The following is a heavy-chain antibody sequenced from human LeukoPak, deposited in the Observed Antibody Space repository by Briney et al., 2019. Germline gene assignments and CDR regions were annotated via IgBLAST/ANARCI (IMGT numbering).Heavy chain of an antibody. J-gene: IGHJ4*02. CDR3: ARDPRGDGYNPDY. Sequence: GASVNVSCTASGYTFTSYYMHWVRQAPGQGLEWMGIINPSGGSTSYAQKFQGRVTMTRDTSTSTVYMELPSLGSEDTAVYYCARDPRGDGYNPDYWGQGTLVTVSS. CDR2: INPSGGST. CDR1: GYTFTSYY. D-gene: IGHD5-24*01. V-gene: IGHV1-46*01.